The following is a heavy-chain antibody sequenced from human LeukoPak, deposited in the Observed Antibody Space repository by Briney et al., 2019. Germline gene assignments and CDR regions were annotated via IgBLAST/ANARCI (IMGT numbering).Heavy chain of an antibody. D-gene: IGHD3-3*01. CDR2: MNPNSGNT. CDR3: ARFIGNGITIFGVVIHYGMDV. Sequence: GASVKVSCKASGYTFTSYYMHWVRQATGQGLEWMGWMNPNSGNTGYAQKFQGRVTMTRNTSISTAYMELSSLRSEDTAVYYCARFIGNGITIFGVVIHYGMDVWGQGTTVTVSS. CDR1: GYTFTSYY. J-gene: IGHJ6*02. V-gene: IGHV1-8*02.